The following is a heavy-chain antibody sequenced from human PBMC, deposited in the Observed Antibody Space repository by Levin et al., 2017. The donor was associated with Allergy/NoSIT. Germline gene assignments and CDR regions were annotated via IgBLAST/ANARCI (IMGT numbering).Heavy chain of an antibody. CDR3: AREDTAMVTDYYYYYMDV. Sequence: GESLKISCAASGFTFSSYGMHWVRQAPGKGLEWVAVIWYDGSNKYYADSVKGRFTISRDNSKNTLYLQMNSLRAEDTAVYYCAREDTAMVTDYYYYYMDVWGKGTTVTVSS. D-gene: IGHD5-18*01. CDR1: GFTFSSYG. CDR2: IWYDGSNK. J-gene: IGHJ6*03. V-gene: IGHV3-33*01.